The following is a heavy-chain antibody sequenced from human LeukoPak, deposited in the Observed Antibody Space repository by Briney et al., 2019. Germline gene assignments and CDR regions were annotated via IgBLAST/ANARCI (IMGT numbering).Heavy chain of an antibody. Sequence: PGGSLRLSCAASGFTFSDYYMSWIRQAPGKGLEWVSYISSSGSTIYYADSVKGRFTISRDNAKNSLYLQMNSLRAEDTAVYYCARDREGAQADALDIWGQGTMVTVSS. J-gene: IGHJ3*02. D-gene: IGHD1-26*01. V-gene: IGHV3-11*04. CDR1: GFTFSDYY. CDR2: ISSSGSTI. CDR3: ARDREGAQADALDI.